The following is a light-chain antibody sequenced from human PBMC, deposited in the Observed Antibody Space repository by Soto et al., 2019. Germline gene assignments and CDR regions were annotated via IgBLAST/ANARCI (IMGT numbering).Light chain of an antibody. CDR2: AAS. CDR3: QQSSSTPQT. CDR1: QSISSY. V-gene: IGKV1-39*01. J-gene: IGKJ4*01. Sequence: IQMTQSTSSLSASVGDRVTITCRASQSISSYLNWYQQKPGKAPKLLIYAASSLQSGAPSRFSGSGSGTDFTLTISSLQPEDFATYYCQQSSSTPQTFGGGTKVDIK.